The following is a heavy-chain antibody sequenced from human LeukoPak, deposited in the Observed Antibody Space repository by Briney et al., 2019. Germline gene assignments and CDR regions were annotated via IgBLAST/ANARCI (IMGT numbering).Heavy chain of an antibody. CDR2: TWYDGSNE. V-gene: IGHV3-33*06. Sequence: PGGSLRLSCAASGFTFSRNGMHWVRQAPGKGLEWVAVTWYDGSNEYYADSVKGRVTVSRDNSKNTMYLQMNSLRAEDTAVYYCAKDRDYIMGIVDYWGQGTLVTVSS. J-gene: IGHJ4*02. D-gene: IGHD2-21*01. CDR1: GFTFSRNG. CDR3: AKDRDYIMGIVDY.